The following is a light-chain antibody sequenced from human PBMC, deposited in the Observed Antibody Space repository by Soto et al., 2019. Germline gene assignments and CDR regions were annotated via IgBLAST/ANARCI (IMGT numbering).Light chain of an antibody. Sequence: DIQMTQSPSSLSASVGDRVTITCRASQSITDYLNWYQQKPGKAPKLLIYAASSLQSGVPSRFGASGSGTDFTLTISRLQPEDFATYFCQPTYITPFTFSQGTRLEIK. CDR3: QPTYITPFT. CDR2: AAS. J-gene: IGKJ5*01. CDR1: QSITDY. V-gene: IGKV1-39*01.